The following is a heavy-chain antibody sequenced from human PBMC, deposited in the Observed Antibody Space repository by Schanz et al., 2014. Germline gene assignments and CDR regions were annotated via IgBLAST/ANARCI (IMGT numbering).Heavy chain of an antibody. V-gene: IGHV3-23*04. D-gene: IGHD2-2*01. CDR1: GFTFSSYG. Sequence: VQLVESGGGVVQFGRSLRLSCVASGFTFSSYGMSWVRQGPGKGLEWVSGISGGGGTRNYADSVKGRFTVFRDNSKRTLYLEINDPRAEDTAVYYCAKDSCSSTTCYGYGMDVWGQGSTXTVSS. CDR3: AKDSCSSTTCYGYGMDV. CDR2: ISGGGGTR. J-gene: IGHJ6*02.